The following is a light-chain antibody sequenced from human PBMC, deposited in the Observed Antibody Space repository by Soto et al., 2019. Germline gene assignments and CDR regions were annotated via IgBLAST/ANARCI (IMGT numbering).Light chain of an antibody. J-gene: IGKJ1*01. CDR3: QQYNSSLWT. CDR1: QSVSSN. V-gene: IGKV3-15*01. CDR2: GAS. Sequence: IVMTQSPATLSVSTGERATLSCRASQSVSSNLAWYQQKPGQAPRLLIYGASTRATGIPARFSGSGSGTEFTLTISSLQSEDFAVYYCQQYNSSLWTFGQVAKVDI.